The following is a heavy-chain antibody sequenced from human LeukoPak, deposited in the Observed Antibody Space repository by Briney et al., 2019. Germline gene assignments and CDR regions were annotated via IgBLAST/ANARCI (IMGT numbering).Heavy chain of an antibody. Sequence: GGSLRLSCAAFGFTFSNYWMTRVRQAPGKGLEWVASIKQDGGETYYVDSVKGRFTFSRDNAKNSVYLQMSSLRAEDTAVYYCTRDKSAGADTGSSFYYWGQGALVTVSS. CDR1: GFTFSNYW. J-gene: IGHJ4*02. V-gene: IGHV3-7*03. D-gene: IGHD3-10*01. CDR2: IKQDGGET. CDR3: TRDKSAGADTGSSFYY.